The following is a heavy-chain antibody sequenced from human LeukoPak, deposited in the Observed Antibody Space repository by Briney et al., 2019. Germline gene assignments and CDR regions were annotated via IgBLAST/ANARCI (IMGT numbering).Heavy chain of an antibody. CDR3: ASTPLAGHAFDI. V-gene: IGHV3-33*01. J-gene: IGHJ3*02. CDR1: GFTFSSYG. Sequence: GGSLRLSCAASGFTFSSYGMHWVRQAPGKGLEWVAVIWYDGSNKYYADSVKGRFTISRDNSKNTLYLQMNSLRAEDTAVYYCASTPLAGHAFDIWGQGTMVTVSS. CDR2: IWYDGSNK.